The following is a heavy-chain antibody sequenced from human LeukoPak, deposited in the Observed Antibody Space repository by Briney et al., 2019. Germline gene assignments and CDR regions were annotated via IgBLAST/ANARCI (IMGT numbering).Heavy chain of an antibody. Sequence: SETLSLTCTVSGGSISSYYWSWIRQPPGKGLEWIGYIYYSGSTNYNPSLKSRVTISVDTSKNQFSLKLSSVTAADTAVYYCARDKPGQYCSSTSCYTLDAFDIWGQGTMVTVSS. CDR3: ARDKPGQYCSSTSCYTLDAFDI. J-gene: IGHJ3*02. D-gene: IGHD2-2*02. CDR1: GGSISSYY. V-gene: IGHV4-59*01. CDR2: IYYSGST.